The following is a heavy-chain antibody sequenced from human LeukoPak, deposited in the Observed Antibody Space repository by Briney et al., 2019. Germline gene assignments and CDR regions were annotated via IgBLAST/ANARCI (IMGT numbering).Heavy chain of an antibody. CDR2: INPNSGDT. D-gene: IGHD2-2*01. CDR3: ARDLLDIVVVPAATYYYYGMDV. Sequence: ASVKVSCKASGYTFTGYYMQWVRQAPGQGLEWMGWINPNSGDTNYAQKFQGRVTMTRDTSISTAYMELNSLRSDDTAVSYCARDLLDIVVVPAATYYYYGMDVWGQGTTVTVSS. V-gene: IGHV1-2*02. J-gene: IGHJ6*02. CDR1: GYTFTGYY.